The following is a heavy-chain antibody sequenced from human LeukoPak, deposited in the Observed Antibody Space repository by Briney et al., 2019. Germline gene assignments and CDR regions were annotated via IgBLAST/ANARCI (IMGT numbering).Heavy chain of an antibody. Sequence: SETLSLTCTVSGGSISSSSYYWGWIRQPPGKGLEWIGSIYYSGSTYYNPSLKSRVTISVDTSKNQFSLKLSSVTAADTAVYYCARQDYDSSGYYGYWGQGTLVTASS. CDR3: ARQDYDSSGYYGY. D-gene: IGHD3-22*01. V-gene: IGHV4-39*01. J-gene: IGHJ4*02. CDR1: GGSISSSSYY. CDR2: IYYSGST.